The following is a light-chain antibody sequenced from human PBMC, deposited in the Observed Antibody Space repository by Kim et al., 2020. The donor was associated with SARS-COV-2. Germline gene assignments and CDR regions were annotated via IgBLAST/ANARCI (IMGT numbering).Light chain of an antibody. V-gene: IGKV1D-12*01. CDR2: GAS. Sequence: SSVGDRFTITCRASQGIGRWLAWYQQKPGKAPELLIYGASNLQSRIPSRFSGSGSGTHFALTINSLQPEDSATYFSQQADSFPWTFGQGTKVDIK. CDR3: QQADSFPWT. CDR1: QGIGRW. J-gene: IGKJ1*01.